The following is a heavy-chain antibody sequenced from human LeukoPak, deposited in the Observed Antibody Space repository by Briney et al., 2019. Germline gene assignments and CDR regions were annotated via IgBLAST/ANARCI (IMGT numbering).Heavy chain of an antibody. J-gene: IGHJ4*02. CDR1: GYTFTGYY. CDR2: INPNSGGT. CDR3: ARDRSSGWYDPFGY. D-gene: IGHD6-19*01. Sequence: ASVKVSCKASGYTFTGYYMHWVRQAPGQGLEWMGWINPNSGGTNYAQKFQGRVTMTRDTSISTAYMELSRLRSDDTAVYYCARDRSSGWYDPFGYWGQGTLVTVSS. V-gene: IGHV1-2*02.